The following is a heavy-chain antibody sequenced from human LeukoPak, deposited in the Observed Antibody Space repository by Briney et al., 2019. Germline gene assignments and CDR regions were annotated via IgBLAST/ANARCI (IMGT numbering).Heavy chain of an antibody. CDR2: INHSGST. CDR3: AREGRGSYYGGVSDY. V-gene: IGHV4-34*01. D-gene: IGHD1-26*01. J-gene: IGHJ4*02. CDR1: GGSFSGYY. Sequence: SETLSLTCAVYGGSFSGYYWSWIRQPPGKGLEWIGEINHSGSTNYNPSLKSRVTISVDTSKNQFSLKLSSVTAADTAVYYCAREGRGSYYGGVSDYWGQGTLVTVSS.